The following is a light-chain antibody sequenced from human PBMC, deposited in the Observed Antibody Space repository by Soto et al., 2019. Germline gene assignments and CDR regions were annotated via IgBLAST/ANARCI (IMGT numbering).Light chain of an antibody. CDR3: QQYGSSPPIT. Sequence: EIVLTQSPGTLSLSPGERATLSCRASQSVRSSYLAWYQQKPGQAPRLLIYGASSRATGIPDRFSGSGSGTDFTLTISRLEPEEFAVYYCQQYGSSPPITFGQGTRLEIK. CDR1: QSVRSSY. V-gene: IGKV3-20*01. J-gene: IGKJ5*01. CDR2: GAS.